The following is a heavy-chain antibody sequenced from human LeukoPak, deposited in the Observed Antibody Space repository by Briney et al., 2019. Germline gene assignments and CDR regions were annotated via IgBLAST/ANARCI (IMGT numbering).Heavy chain of an antibody. Sequence: SETLSLTCTVSGGSISSYYWSWIRQPPGKGLEWIGYIYYSGSTNYNPSLKSRVTISVDTSKNQFSLKLSSVTAADTAVYYCARAAGSYSKYYFDYWGQGTLVTVSS. V-gene: IGHV4-59*01. CDR2: IYYSGST. CDR3: ARAAGSYSKYYFDY. J-gene: IGHJ4*02. D-gene: IGHD1-26*01. CDR1: GGSISSYY.